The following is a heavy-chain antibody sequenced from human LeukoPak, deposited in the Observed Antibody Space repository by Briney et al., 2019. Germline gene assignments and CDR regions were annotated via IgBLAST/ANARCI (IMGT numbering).Heavy chain of an antibody. Sequence: GGSLRLSCAASGFTFSSYGMHWVRQAPGKGLEWVAFIRYDGSNKYYADSVKGRFTISRDNSKNTLYLQMNSLRAEDTAVYYCARDLKGGNGFYYYYMDVWGKGTTVTVSS. J-gene: IGHJ6*03. V-gene: IGHV3-30*02. D-gene: IGHD4-23*01. CDR1: GFTFSSYG. CDR2: IRYDGSNK. CDR3: ARDLKGGNGFYYYYMDV.